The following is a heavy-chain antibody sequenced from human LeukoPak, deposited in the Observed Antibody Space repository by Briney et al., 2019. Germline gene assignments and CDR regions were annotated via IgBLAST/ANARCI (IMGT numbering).Heavy chain of an antibody. CDR2: INHSGST. D-gene: IGHD6-19*01. V-gene: IGHV4-34*01. CDR1: GGSFSGCY. Sequence: KTSETLSLTCAVYGGSFSGCYWSWIRQPPGKGLEWIGEINHSGSTNYNPSLKSRVTISVDTSKNQFSLKLSSVTAADTAVYYCARLAGADRAVLDYWGQGTLVTVSS. CDR3: ARLAGADRAVLDY. J-gene: IGHJ4*02.